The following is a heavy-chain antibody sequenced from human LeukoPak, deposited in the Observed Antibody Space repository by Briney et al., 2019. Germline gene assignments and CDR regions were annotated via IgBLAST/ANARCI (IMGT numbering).Heavy chain of an antibody. V-gene: IGHV3-53*01. CDR2: IYSGGST. D-gene: IGHD2-15*01. J-gene: IGHJ1*01. CDR1: GFTFSSNY. CDR3: ASLGCSGGSCYSEYFQH. Sequence: GGSLRLSCAASGFTFSSNYMSWVRQAPGKGLEWVSVIYSGGSTYYADSVKGRFTISRDNSKNTLYLQMNSLRAEDTAVYYCASLGCSGGSCYSEYFQHWGQGTLVTVSS.